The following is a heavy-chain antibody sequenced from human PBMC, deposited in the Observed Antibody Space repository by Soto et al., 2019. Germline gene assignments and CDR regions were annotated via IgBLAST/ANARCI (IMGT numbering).Heavy chain of an antibody. Sequence: QVQLQESGPGLVKPSGTLSLTCVVSGGSISSSNWWSWVRQPPGKGLEWIGEMYHSGRTNYNPSLESRVTISVDTSKNQFPLKLTSVTAADTALYYCARRYCTGGSCYRPFDYWGQGTLVTVSS. V-gene: IGHV4-4*02. J-gene: IGHJ4*02. CDR1: GGSISSSNW. CDR2: MYHSGRT. CDR3: ARRYCTGGSCYRPFDY. D-gene: IGHD2-15*01.